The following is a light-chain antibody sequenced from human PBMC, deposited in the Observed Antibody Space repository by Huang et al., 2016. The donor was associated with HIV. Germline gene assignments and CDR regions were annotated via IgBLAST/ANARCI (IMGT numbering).Light chain of an antibody. J-gene: IGKJ1*01. V-gene: IGKV4-1*01. CDR1: QSVLHSSNNKNY. CDR2: WAT. CDR3: QQYYSTPQT. Sequence: DIVMTQSPDSLAVSLGERATINCKSSQSVLHSSNNKNYLAWYQQKAGQPPKLLINWATSRESGVPDRVSGSGSGTDFTLTISSLQAEDVAVYYCQQYYSTPQTFGQGTKVEIK.